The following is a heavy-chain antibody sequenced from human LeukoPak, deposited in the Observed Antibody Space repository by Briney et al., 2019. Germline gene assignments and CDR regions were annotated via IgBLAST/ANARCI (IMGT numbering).Heavy chain of an antibody. Sequence: GGSLRLSCAASGFTFSSYAMSWVRQAPGKRLEWVSAISGSGGSTYYADSVKGRFTISRDNSKNTPYLQMNSLRAEDTAVYYCAKSYNNYCSSTSCYSYYFDYWGQGTLVTVSS. V-gene: IGHV3-23*01. CDR3: AKSYNNYCSSTSCYSYYFDY. CDR1: GFTFSSYA. J-gene: IGHJ4*02. D-gene: IGHD2-2*01. CDR2: ISGSGGST.